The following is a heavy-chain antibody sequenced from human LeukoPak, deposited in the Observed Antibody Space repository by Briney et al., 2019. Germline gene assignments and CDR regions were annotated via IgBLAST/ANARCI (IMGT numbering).Heavy chain of an antibody. CDR2: INPNSGGT. Sequence: ASVKVSCKASGYTFTGYYMHWVRQAPGQAREWMGWINPNSGGTNYAQKFQGRVTMTRDTSISTAYMELSRLRSDDKAVYYCARSWLGYCSRTSCSLGGYWGQGTLVTVSS. CDR1: GYTFTGYY. CDR3: ARSWLGYCSRTSCSLGGY. D-gene: IGHD2-2*01. J-gene: IGHJ4*02. V-gene: IGHV1-2*02.